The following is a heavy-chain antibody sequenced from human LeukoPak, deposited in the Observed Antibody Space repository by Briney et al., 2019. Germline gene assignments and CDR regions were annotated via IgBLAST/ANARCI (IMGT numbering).Heavy chain of an antibody. CDR2: IFSEGSHK. D-gene: IGHD5-24*01. CDR1: GFTFSSYW. CDR3: ARDDKERNYGSAFDI. J-gene: IGHJ3*02. V-gene: IGHV3-30*03. Sequence: GGSLRLSCAASGFTFSSYWMSWVRQAPGKGLEWVADIFSEGSHKYYVDSVKGRFTISRDDSTNMLYLEMNSLRIEDTALYYCARDDKERNYGSAFDIWGQGTMVTVSS.